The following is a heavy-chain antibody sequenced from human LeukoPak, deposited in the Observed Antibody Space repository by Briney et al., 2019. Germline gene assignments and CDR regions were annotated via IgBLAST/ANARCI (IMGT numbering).Heavy chain of an antibody. Sequence: PGGSLRLSCAASGFTFSSYEMNWVRQAPGKGLEWVSYISSSGSTIYYADSVKGRFTISRDNAKNSLYLQMNSLKTEDTAVYYCTTDPSEFDYWGQGTLVTVSS. CDR1: GFTFSSYE. V-gene: IGHV3-48*03. CDR2: ISSSGSTI. J-gene: IGHJ4*02. D-gene: IGHD6-6*01. CDR3: TTDPSEFDY.